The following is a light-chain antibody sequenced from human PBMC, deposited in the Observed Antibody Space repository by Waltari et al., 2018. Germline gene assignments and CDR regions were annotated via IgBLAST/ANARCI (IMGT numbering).Light chain of an antibody. CDR1: SRDVGGYTY. J-gene: IGLJ1*01. V-gene: IGLV2-14*03. Sequence: QSALTQPASVSGHPGQSITISCTGTSRDVGGYTYVSWSQQHPGKAPNLMIYYVSNRPSGVSNRFSCSKSGNTASLTISVLQAEDEADYYCSSYTSSSTFWVFGTGTKVTVL. CDR3: SSYTSSSTFWV. CDR2: YVS.